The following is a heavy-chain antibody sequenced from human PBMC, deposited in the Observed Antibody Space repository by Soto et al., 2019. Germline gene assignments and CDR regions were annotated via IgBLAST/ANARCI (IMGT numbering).Heavy chain of an antibody. V-gene: IGHV3-33*01. CDR3: ARDLSSVSGGGPYYYYGRDV. CDR1: GFTFSSYG. Sequence: QVQLVKSGGGVVQPGRSLRLSCAASGFTFSSYGMHWVRQAPGKGLEWVAVIWYDGSNKYYADSVKGRFTISRDNSKNTLYLQMNSLRAEDTAVYYCARDLSSVSGGGPYYYYGRDVWGQGTTVTVSS. D-gene: IGHD2-15*01. J-gene: IGHJ6*02. CDR2: IWYDGSNK.